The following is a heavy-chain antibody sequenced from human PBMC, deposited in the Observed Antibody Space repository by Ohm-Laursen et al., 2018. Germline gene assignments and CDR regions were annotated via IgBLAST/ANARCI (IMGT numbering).Heavy chain of an antibody. CDR3: AKGSRTSGWPN. CDR2: ISDDGINK. Sequence: SLRLSCAASGFTFSNYGMHWVRQAPGKGLEWVAMISDDGINKYYADSVKGRFTISRDNSKNMLYLQMNSLRAEDTAIYYCAKGSRTSGWPNWGQGTLVTVSS. J-gene: IGHJ4*02. D-gene: IGHD6-19*01. V-gene: IGHV3-30*18. CDR1: GFTFSNYG.